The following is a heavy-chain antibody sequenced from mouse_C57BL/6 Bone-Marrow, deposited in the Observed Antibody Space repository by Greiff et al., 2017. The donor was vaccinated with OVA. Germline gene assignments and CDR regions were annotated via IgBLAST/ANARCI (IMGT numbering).Heavy chain of an antibody. CDR2: IDPSDSYT. CDR3: ARSYYRGYFDY. J-gene: IGHJ2*01. Sequence: QVQLKQPGAELVRPGTSVKLSCKASGYTFTSYWMHWVKQRPGQGLEWIGVIDPSDSYTNYNQKFNGKATLTVDTSSSTAYMQLSSLTSEDSAVYYCARSYYRGYFDYWGQGTTLTVSS. D-gene: IGHD2-10*01. V-gene: IGHV1-59*01. CDR1: GYTFTSYW.